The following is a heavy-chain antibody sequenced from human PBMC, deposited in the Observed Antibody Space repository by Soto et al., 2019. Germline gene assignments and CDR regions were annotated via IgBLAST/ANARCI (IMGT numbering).Heavy chain of an antibody. D-gene: IGHD3-10*01. CDR1: GGSISSGDYY. CDR3: ARDKAVRGVIISYYYGMDV. Sequence: QVQLQESGPGLVKPSQTLSLTCTVSGGSISSGDYYWSWIRQPPGKGLEWIGYIYYSGSTYYNPSLKSRVTISVATSKNQFSLKLSSVTAADTAVYYCARDKAVRGVIISYYYGMDVWGQGTTVTVSS. CDR2: IYYSGST. V-gene: IGHV4-30-4*01. J-gene: IGHJ6*02.